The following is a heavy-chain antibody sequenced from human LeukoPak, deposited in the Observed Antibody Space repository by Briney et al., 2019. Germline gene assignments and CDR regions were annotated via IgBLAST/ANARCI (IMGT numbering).Heavy chain of an antibody. J-gene: IGHJ4*02. V-gene: IGHV3-53*01. CDR2: IYSGGGT. CDR1: GFTFSSHA. D-gene: IGHD4-11*01. Sequence: GGSLRLSCAASGFTFSSHALTWVRQAPGKGLEWVSVIYSGGGTSYADSVKGRFTISRDNSKNTLYLQMNSLRVEDTAVYFCARGPTFDCWGQGTLVTVSS. CDR3: ARGPTFDC.